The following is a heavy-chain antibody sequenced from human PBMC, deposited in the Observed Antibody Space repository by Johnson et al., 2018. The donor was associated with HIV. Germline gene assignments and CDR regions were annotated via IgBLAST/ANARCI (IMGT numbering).Heavy chain of an antibody. Sequence: VQLVESGGGVVQPGRSLRLSCAASGFTFSSYAMHWVRQAPGKGLEWVAVISYDGRDKYYANSVKGRFTISRDNSKNTLYLQMGSLRAEDMAVYYCARRGDRDAFDIWGQGTMVTVSS. D-gene: IGHD4-17*01. CDR1: GFTFSSYA. CDR2: ISYDGRDK. J-gene: IGHJ3*02. CDR3: ARRGDRDAFDI. V-gene: IGHV3-30*14.